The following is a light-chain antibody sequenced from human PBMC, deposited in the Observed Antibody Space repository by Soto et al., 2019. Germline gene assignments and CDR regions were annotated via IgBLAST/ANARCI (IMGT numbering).Light chain of an antibody. CDR3: ISYTSDDVRYV. Sequence: QSVLTQAASVSGTPGQSITISYTGSNSDVGIYDFVSWYQHHPGRAPKLIVSEVSHRPSGVSNRFSGSKSGNTASLTISGLQSEDEADYYCISYTSDDVRYVFGTGTKVTVL. CDR2: EVS. J-gene: IGLJ1*01. V-gene: IGLV2-14*01. CDR1: NSDVGIYDF.